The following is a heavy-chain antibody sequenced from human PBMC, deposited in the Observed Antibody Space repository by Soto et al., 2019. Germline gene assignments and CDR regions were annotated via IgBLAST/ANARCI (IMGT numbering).Heavy chain of an antibody. D-gene: IGHD3-22*01. CDR2: ISGSGGST. Sequence: GGSLRLSCAASGFTFSSYAMSWVRQAPGKGLEWVSAISGSGGSTYYADSVKGRFTISRDNSKNTLCLQMNSLRAEDTAVYYCAKYSLNYYDSSGYYSAPYYYGMDVWGQGTTVTVSS. CDR1: GFTFSSYA. V-gene: IGHV3-23*01. J-gene: IGHJ6*02. CDR3: AKYSLNYYDSSGYYSAPYYYGMDV.